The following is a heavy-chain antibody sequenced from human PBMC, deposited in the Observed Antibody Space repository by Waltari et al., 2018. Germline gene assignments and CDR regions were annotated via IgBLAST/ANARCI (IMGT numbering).Heavy chain of an antibody. CDR3: ARHESAHYGGFDS. CDR1: GDSIPSASY. D-gene: IGHD4-17*01. V-gene: IGHV4-38-2*01. CDR2: VYHFGSS. J-gene: IGHJ4*02. Sequence: QVQLQESGPGLVKPSETLSLTCAVSGDSIPSASYWGWIRQPPGKGLEWLGYVYHFGSSSYNPSLKSRVTMSVDTSKRQFSLNLSSVTAADTAVYYCARHESAHYGGFDSWGRGTLVTVSA.